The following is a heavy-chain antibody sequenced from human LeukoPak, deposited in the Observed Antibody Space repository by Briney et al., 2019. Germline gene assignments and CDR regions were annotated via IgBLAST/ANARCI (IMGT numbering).Heavy chain of an antibody. V-gene: IGHV1-69*13. D-gene: IGHD2-15*01. CDR2: IIPIFHTA. CDR3: AGIGYCGGGSCTDFDY. J-gene: IGHJ4*02. CDR1: GYTFTRYA. Sequence: SVKVSCKASGYTFTRYAINWVRQAPGQGLEWMGGIIPIFHTANYAQKFQGRVTITADESTSTAYMELSSLRSEDSAVYYCAGIGYCGGGSCTDFDYWGQGTLVTVSS.